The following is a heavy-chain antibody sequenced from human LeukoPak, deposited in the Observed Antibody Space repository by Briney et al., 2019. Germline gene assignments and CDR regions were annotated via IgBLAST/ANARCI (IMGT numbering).Heavy chain of an antibody. CDR3: ARFEYSSSSFDY. CDR2: ISSSSSYI. Sequence: PGRSLRLSCAASGFTFSSYAMHWVRQAPGKGLEWVSSISSSSSYIYYADSVKGRFTISRDNAKNSLYLQMNSLRAEDTAVYCCARFEYSSSSFDYWGQGTLVTVSS. J-gene: IGHJ4*02. D-gene: IGHD6-6*01. V-gene: IGHV3-21*01. CDR1: GFTFSSYA.